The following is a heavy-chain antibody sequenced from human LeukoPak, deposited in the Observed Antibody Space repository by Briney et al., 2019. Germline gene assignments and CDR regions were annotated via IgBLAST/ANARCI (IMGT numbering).Heavy chain of an antibody. V-gene: IGHV1-69*15. Sequence: SVRVSCKASGGTFISYAISWVRQAPGQGLEWMGRIIPIFGTANYAQKFQGRATITSDESTSTAYMELSSLRSEDTAVYYCARATLVVTAYYFDYWGQGTLVTVSS. CDR3: ARATLVVTAYYFDY. CDR2: IIPIFGTA. CDR1: GGTFISYA. D-gene: IGHD2-21*02. J-gene: IGHJ4*02.